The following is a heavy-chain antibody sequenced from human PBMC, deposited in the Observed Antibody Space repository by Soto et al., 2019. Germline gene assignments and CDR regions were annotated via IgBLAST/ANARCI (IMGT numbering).Heavy chain of an antibody. J-gene: IGHJ4*02. D-gene: IGHD3-9*01. CDR3: VREGSGYYDILTGSPRFFFDY. CDR2: ISPRDSET. V-gene: IGHV5-51*01. CDR1: GYSFTGYW. Sequence: PGESLKISCKGSGYSFTGYWVGWVRQMPGKDLEWMGIISPRDSETRYSPSFQGQVTISVDKSISTAYLQWSSLKASDTAMYYCVREGSGYYDILTGSPRFFFDYWGQGALVTVSS.